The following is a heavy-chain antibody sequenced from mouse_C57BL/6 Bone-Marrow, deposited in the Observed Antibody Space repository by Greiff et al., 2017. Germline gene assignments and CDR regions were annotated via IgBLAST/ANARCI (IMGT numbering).Heavy chain of an antibody. CDR3: ARRGYPYWYFDV. J-gene: IGHJ1*03. V-gene: IGHV1-61*01. CDR1: GYTFTSYW. CDR2: IYPSDSET. Sequence: QVHLKQPGAELVRPGSSVKLSCKASGYTFTSYWMDWVKQRPGQGLEWIGNIYPSDSETHYNQKFKDKATLTVDKSSSTAYMQLSSLTSEDSAVYYCARRGYPYWYFDVWGTGTTVTVSS.